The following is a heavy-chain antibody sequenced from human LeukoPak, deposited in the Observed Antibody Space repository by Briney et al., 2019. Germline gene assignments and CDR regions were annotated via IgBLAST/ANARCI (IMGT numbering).Heavy chain of an antibody. CDR3: ARDPGPYGDYMDV. V-gene: IGHV3-53*05. D-gene: IGHD1-1*01. Sequence: GGSLRLSCAASGFTVSSNYMSWVRQAPGKGLEWVSIIYSGGSTFYADSVKGRFTISRDNSKNTLYLQMNSLRVEDTAVYYCARDPGPYGDYMDVWGKGTTVTVSS. CDR2: IYSGGST. J-gene: IGHJ6*03. CDR1: GFTVSSNY.